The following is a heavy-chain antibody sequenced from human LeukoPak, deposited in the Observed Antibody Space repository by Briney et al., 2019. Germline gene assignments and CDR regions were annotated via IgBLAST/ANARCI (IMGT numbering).Heavy chain of an antibody. J-gene: IGHJ6*03. CDR1: GGSISSYY. V-gene: IGHV4-59*12. D-gene: IGHD3-10*01. CDR3: GSTYYNPSLKSRVTISVDTSKNQCSLKLSSVTAADTAVYYCARGPGTTVVYYYYYMDV. Sequence: SETLSLTCTVSGGSISSYYWSWIRQPPGKGLEWIGYTYYSGCTYYKPSLKSRVTRSVDTPQNQLSLNVTSVTDAARAFYYCGSTYYNPSLKSRVTISVDTSKNQCSLKLSSVTAADTAVYYCARGPGTTVVYYYYYMDVWGKGTTVTVSS. CDR2: TYYSGCT.